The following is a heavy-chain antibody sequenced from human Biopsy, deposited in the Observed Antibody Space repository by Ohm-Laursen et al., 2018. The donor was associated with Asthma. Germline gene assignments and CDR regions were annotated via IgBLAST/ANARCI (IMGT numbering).Heavy chain of an antibody. Sequence: LRLSCTAPGFTFSSYAMSWVRQAPGKGLEWVSAISGSGGSTYYADSVKGRFTISRDNSKNTLYLQMNSLGAEDTAVYYCATFPYGDYLPLDYWGQGTLVTVSS. J-gene: IGHJ4*02. D-gene: IGHD4-17*01. CDR3: ATFPYGDYLPLDY. CDR2: ISGSGGST. CDR1: GFTFSSYA. V-gene: IGHV3-23*01.